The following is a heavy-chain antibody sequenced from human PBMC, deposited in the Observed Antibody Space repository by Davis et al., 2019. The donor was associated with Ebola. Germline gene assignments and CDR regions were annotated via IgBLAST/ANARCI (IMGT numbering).Heavy chain of an antibody. J-gene: IGHJ4*02. D-gene: IGHD4-17*01. Sequence: PGGSLRLSCAASGFTFNKYWMHCVRQAPGKGLVYVSRIISDGGITSYADSVKGRFTISRDNAKSTLYLQMNSLTAEDTAVYYCVRTTYGAPEYWGQGTLVTVSS. CDR3: VRTTYGAPEY. CDR2: IISDGGIT. V-gene: IGHV3-74*01. CDR1: GFTFNKYW.